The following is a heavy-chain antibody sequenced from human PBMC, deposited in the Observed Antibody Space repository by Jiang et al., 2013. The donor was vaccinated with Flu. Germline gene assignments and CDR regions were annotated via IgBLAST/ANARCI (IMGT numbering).Heavy chain of an antibody. V-gene: IGHV7-4-1*02. Sequence: VQSGSELKKPGASVKVSCKASGYTFTSYAMNWVRQAPGQGLEWMGWINTNTGNPTYAQAFAGRSVLSLDTSVNTAYLQISSLRAADTAVYYCARALPWLQTVIDYWGQGTLVTVSS. CDR1: GYTFTSYA. CDR3: ARALPWLQTVIDY. J-gene: IGHJ4*02. D-gene: IGHD2-15*01. CDR2: INTNTGNP.